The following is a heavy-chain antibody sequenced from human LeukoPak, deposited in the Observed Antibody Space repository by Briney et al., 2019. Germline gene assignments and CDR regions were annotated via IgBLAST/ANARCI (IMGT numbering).Heavy chain of an antibody. V-gene: IGHV4-59*01. J-gene: IGHJ2*01. CDR3: AGSGSGSYYSPWYFDL. CDR1: GGSISSYY. D-gene: IGHD3-10*01. CDR2: IYYSGST. Sequence: SETLSLTCTVSGGSISSYYWSWIRQPPGKGLEWIEYIYYSGSTNYNPSLKSRVTISVDTSKNQFSLRLSSVTAADTAVYYCAGSGSGSYYSPWYFDLWGRGTLVTVSS.